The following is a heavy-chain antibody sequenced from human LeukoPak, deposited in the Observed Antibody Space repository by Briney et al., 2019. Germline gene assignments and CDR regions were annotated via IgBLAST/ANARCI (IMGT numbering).Heavy chain of an antibody. Sequence: PGGSLRLSCAASGFTFSSYWMHWVRQAPGKGLVWVSRINSDGSSTSYADSVKGRFTISRDNAKNTLYLQMNSLRAEDTAVYYCARDPAYYYDSSTPPPGDYWGPGNPGHRLL. CDR1: GFTFSSYW. V-gene: IGHV3-74*01. D-gene: IGHD3-22*01. CDR2: INSDGSST. CDR3: ARDPAYYYDSSTPPPGDY. J-gene: IGHJ4*02.